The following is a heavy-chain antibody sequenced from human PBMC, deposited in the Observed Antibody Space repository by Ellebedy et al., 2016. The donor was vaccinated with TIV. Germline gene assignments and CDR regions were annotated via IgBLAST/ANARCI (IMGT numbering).Heavy chain of an antibody. J-gene: IGHJ4*02. CDR1: GFTLSSSA. CDR3: SRDQSKGSRLVDYFDY. CDR2: ISSSSSNI. D-gene: IGHD2-2*01. V-gene: IGHV3-48*04. Sequence: GESLKISCAASGFTLSSSAMNWVRQAPGKGLEWVAYISSSSSNIHYADSVKGRFTVSRDNAKNSLYLQMNSLRAEDTAVYYLSRDQSKGSRLVDYFDYWGQGTLATVSS.